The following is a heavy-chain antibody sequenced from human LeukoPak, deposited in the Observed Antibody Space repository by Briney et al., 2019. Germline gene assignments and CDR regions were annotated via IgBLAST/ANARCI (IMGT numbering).Heavy chain of an antibody. D-gene: IGHD3-22*01. V-gene: IGHV4-61*02. J-gene: IGHJ3*02. CDR2: IYHSGST. CDR3: VRSGGPDYYDRSAFEI. CDR1: GGSINRDSFY. Sequence: PSQTLSLTCTVSGGSINRDSFYWDWIPQPAGKGLEWIGRIYHSGSTRSNPPLDSRHTKLLDKSKYQFSLNLSSVTAADTAMYYCVRSGGPDYYDRSAFEIWGQGTKVTVSS.